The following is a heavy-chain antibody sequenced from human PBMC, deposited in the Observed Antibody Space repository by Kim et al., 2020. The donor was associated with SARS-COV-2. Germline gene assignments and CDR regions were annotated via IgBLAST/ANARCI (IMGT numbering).Heavy chain of an antibody. CDR3: ARDLPYYDYVWGGYRSFDY. J-gene: IGHJ4*02. CDR1: GFTFSSYS. Sequence: GGSLRLSCAASGFTFSSYSMNWVRQAPGKGLEWVSSISSSSSYIYYADSVKGRFTISRDNAKNSLYLQMNSLRAEDTAVYYCARDLPYYDYVWGGYRSFDYWGRGTLVTVSS. CDR2: ISSSSSYI. V-gene: IGHV3-21*01. D-gene: IGHD3-16*02.